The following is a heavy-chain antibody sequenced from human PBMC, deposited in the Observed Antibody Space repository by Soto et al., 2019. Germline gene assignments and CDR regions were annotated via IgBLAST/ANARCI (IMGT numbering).Heavy chain of an antibody. J-gene: IGHJ6*02. Sequence: SETLSLTCTVSGGSISSSSYYWGWIRLPPGKGLEWIGSIYYSGSTYYNPSLKSRVTISVDTSKNQFSLKLSSVTAADTAVYYCARFEDIVVVPAALHFYYYYGMDVWGQGTTVTVSS. CDR2: IYYSGST. V-gene: IGHV4-39*01. CDR1: GGSISSSSYY. D-gene: IGHD2-2*01. CDR3: ARFEDIVVVPAALHFYYYYGMDV.